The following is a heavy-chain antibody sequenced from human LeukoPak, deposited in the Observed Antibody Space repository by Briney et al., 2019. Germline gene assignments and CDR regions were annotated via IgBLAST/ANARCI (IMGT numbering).Heavy chain of an antibody. CDR1: GYTFTGYY. CDR2: VNPNNGGT. V-gene: IGHV1-2*02. Sequence: GESLKISCKGSGYTFTGYYMHWVRQAPGQGLEWMGWVNPNNGGTNYAQKFQGRVTMTRDTSINTGYMELSRLRSDDTAVYYCATAPRYSSSRPPFDYWGQGTLVTVSS. CDR3: ATAPRYSSSRPPFDY. J-gene: IGHJ4*02. D-gene: IGHD6-13*01.